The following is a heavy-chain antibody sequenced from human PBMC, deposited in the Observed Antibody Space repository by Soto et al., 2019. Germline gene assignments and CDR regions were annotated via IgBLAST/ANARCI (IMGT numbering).Heavy chain of an antibody. CDR2: INHSGTS. D-gene: IGHD2-8*02. J-gene: IGHJ5*02. CDR3: ASYIESTGWFDP. Sequence: SETLSLTCAVYGGSLSAYYWSWVRQTPGKGLEWIGSINHSGTSNYNPSLKSRVTISVDTSKNQFSLKLSSVTAADTAVYYCASYIESTGWFDPWGQGTLVTVSS. CDR1: GGSLSAYY. V-gene: IGHV4-34*01.